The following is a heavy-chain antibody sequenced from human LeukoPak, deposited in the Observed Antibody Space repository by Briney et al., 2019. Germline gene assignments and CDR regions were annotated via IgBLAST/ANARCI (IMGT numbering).Heavy chain of an antibody. V-gene: IGHV1-2*02. CDR1: GYTFTGYY. Sequence: ASVKASCKASGYTFTGYYMHWVRQAPGQGLEWMGWINPNSGGTNYAQKFQGRVTITADESTSTACMELSSLRSEDTAVYYCARGHRGYSGYDIYYYYYYMDVWGKGTTVTVSS. J-gene: IGHJ6*03. CDR3: ARGHRGYSGYDIYYYYYYMDV. D-gene: IGHD5-12*01. CDR2: INPNSGGT.